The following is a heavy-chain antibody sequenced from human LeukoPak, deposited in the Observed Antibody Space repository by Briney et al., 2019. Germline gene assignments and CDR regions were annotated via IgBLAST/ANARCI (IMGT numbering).Heavy chain of an antibody. CDR1: GYTFPSYY. V-gene: IGHV1-46*01. Sequence: ASVKVSCMVSGYTFPSYYRHWVRQAPGQGLEWMGIINPSGGSTSYAQKFQGRVTMTRDTSTSTVYMELSSLRSEDTAVYYCARDEVATIGGLGNYFDYWGQGTLVTVSS. CDR2: INPSGGST. CDR3: ARDEVATIGGLGNYFDY. J-gene: IGHJ4*02. D-gene: IGHD5-12*01.